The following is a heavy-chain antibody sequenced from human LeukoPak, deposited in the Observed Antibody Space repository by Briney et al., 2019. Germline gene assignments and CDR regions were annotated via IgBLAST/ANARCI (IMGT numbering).Heavy chain of an antibody. Sequence: PSETLSLTCTVSGGSISSSSYFWGWIRQPPGKGLEWIGSIYYSGSTYYNPSLKSRVTISVDTSKNQFSLKLSSVAAADTAVYYCARSSPPWWAVAGTALDYWGQGTLVTVSS. V-gene: IGHV4-39*07. CDR3: ARSSPPWWAVAGTALDY. CDR1: GGSISSSSYF. D-gene: IGHD6-19*01. CDR2: IYYSGST. J-gene: IGHJ4*02.